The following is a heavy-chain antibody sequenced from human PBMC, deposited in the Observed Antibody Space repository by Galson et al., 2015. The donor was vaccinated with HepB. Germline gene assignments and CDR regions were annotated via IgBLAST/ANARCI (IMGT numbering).Heavy chain of an antibody. Sequence: SLRLSCAASRFTFSSYAMNWVRQAPGKGLEWVSAISSSAVYTYYSDSVKGRLTISRDNSKNTLYLQMNSLRAEDTAVYYCAKLSSRAYCSSTSCAAFDYWGQGTLVTVSS. D-gene: IGHD2-2*01. CDR3: AKLSSRAYCSSTSCAAFDY. V-gene: IGHV3-23*01. J-gene: IGHJ4*02. CDR2: ISSSAVYT. CDR1: RFTFSSYA.